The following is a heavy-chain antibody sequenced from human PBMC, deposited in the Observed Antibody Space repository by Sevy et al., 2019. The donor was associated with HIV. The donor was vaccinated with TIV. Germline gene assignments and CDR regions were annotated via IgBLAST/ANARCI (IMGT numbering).Heavy chain of an antibody. CDR1: GFTFSSYS. D-gene: IGHD3-10*01. V-gene: IGHV3-21*01. Sequence: GGSLRLSCAASGFTFSSYSMNWVRQAPGKGLEWVSSISSSSSYIYYADSVKGRFTFPRDNAKNSLYMQMNSLRAEDTAAYYCARMGSGGSGSYRYYYYGMDVWGQGTTVTVSS. CDR3: ARMGSGGSGSYRYYYYGMDV. J-gene: IGHJ6*02. CDR2: ISSSSSYI.